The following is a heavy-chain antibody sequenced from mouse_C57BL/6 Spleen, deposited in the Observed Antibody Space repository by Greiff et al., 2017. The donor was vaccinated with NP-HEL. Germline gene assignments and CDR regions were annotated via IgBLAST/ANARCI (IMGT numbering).Heavy chain of an antibody. CDR1: GYTFTSYW. J-gene: IGHJ4*01. CDR2: IHPNSGST. V-gene: IGHV1-64*01. Sequence: QVQLQQPGAELVKPGASVKLSCKASGYTFTSYWMHWVKQRPGQGLEWIGMIHPNSGSTNYNEKFKSKATLTVDKSSSTAYMQLSSLTSEDSAVYYCAREIMTPYYARDYWGQGTSVTVSS. CDR3: AREIMTPYYARDY. D-gene: IGHD2-3*01.